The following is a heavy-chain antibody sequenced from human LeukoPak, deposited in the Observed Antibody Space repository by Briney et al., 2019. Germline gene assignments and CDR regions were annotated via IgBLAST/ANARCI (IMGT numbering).Heavy chain of an antibody. J-gene: IGHJ4*02. CDR1: GFTFSSYE. CDR3: ALLPSGWYQRSSDY. D-gene: IGHD6-19*01. Sequence: HPGGSPRLSCAASGFTFSSYEMNWVRQAPGKGLEWVSYISSSGSTIYYADSVKGRFTISRDNAKNSLYLQMNSLRAEDTAVYYCALLPSGWYQRSSDYWGQGTLVTVSS. V-gene: IGHV3-48*03. CDR2: ISSSGSTI.